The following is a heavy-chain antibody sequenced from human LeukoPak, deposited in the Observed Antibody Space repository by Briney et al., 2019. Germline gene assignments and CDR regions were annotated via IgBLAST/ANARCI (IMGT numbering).Heavy chain of an antibody. V-gene: IGHV1-69*06. Sequence: ASVKVSCKASGGTFSSYAISWVRQAPGQGLEWMGGIIPIFGTTNYAQKFQDRVTITADKSTSTACMELSSLRSDDTAVYYCARDPGSSYSSSWYDCYYMDVWGKGTTVTISS. CDR1: GGTFSSYA. CDR2: IIPIFGTT. D-gene: IGHD6-13*01. J-gene: IGHJ6*03. CDR3: ARDPGSSYSSSWYDCYYMDV.